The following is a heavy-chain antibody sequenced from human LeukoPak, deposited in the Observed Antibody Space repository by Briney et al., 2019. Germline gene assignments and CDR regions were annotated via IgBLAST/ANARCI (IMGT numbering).Heavy chain of an antibody. D-gene: IGHD3-10*01. CDR3: ASYGSGSYRFNP. CDR1: GGSISSGNYY. Sequence: SETLSLTCTVSGGSISSGNYYWSWIRQHPGKGLEWIGYIHHSGSTYYNPSLKSRVIISVDTSKNQFSLKLNSVTAADTAVYYCASYGSGSYRFNPWGQGTLVTVSS. V-gene: IGHV4-31*03. CDR2: IHHSGST. J-gene: IGHJ5*02.